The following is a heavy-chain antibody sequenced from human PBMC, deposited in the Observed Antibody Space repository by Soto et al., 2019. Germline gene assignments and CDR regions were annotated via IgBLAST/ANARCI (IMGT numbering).Heavy chain of an antibody. Sequence: QVQLVESGGGVVQPGRSLRLSCAASGFTFSSYAMHWVRQAPGKGLEWVAGISYDGSNKYHADSVNGRFTISRDNSKNTLYLQMNSLRAEDTAVYYCARDRKYSGYDKHYYYYYGMDVWGQGTTVTVSS. CDR3: ARDRKYSGYDKHYYYYYGMDV. D-gene: IGHD5-12*01. J-gene: IGHJ6*02. CDR2: ISYDGSNK. CDR1: GFTFSSYA. V-gene: IGHV3-30-3*01.